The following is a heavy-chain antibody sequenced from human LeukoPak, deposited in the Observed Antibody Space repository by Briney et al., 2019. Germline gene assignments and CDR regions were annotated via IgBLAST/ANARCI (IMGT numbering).Heavy chain of an antibody. J-gene: IGHJ4*02. CDR3: AREYSSSASDY. CDR2: INPSGGST. V-gene: IGHV1-46*01. Sequence: ASVTVSCTASGYTFTSYYMHWVRQAPGQGLEWTGIINPSGGSTSYAQKFQGRVTMTRDTSTSTVYMELSSLRSEDTAVYYCAREYSSSASDYWGQGTLVTVSS. D-gene: IGHD6-6*01. CDR1: GYTFTSYY.